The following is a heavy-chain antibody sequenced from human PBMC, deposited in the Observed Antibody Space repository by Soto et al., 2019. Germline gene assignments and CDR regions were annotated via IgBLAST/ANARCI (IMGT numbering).Heavy chain of an antibody. CDR2: IGGRTSTT. CDR3: ARDPINGWYVKLFDE. D-gene: IGHD6-19*01. Sequence: EVQLVESGGGLVQPGGSLRLSSTASGFSFSNSPMHWVRQAPGKGLEWVSYIGGRTSTTYYSDSVTGRFTISRDNSRNTLYLPVNSLRYEATALYYFARDPINGWYVKLFDEWAEGALVTVSS. V-gene: IGHV3-48*02. CDR1: GFSFSNSP. J-gene: IGHJ4*02.